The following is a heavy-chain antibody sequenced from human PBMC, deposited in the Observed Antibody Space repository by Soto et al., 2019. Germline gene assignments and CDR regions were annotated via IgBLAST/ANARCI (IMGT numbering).Heavy chain of an antibody. D-gene: IGHD3-22*01. Sequence: QMQLVQSGPEVKKPGTSVKVSCKASGFTFTSSAVQWVRQARGQRLEWIGWIVVGSGNTNYAQKFQERVTITRDLSTSTAYMELSSLRSEDTAVYYCAALRAYYYGSSGYFESSYGMDVWGQGTTVTVSS. V-gene: IGHV1-58*01. CDR1: GFTFTSSA. CDR2: IVVGSGNT. J-gene: IGHJ6*02. CDR3: AALRAYYYGSSGYFESSYGMDV.